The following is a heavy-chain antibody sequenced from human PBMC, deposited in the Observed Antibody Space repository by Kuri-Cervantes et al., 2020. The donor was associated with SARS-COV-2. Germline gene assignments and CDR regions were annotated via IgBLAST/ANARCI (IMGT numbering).Heavy chain of an antibody. Sequence: GSLRLSCTVSGGSISSYYWSWIRQPAGKGLEWIGRIYTSGSTNYNPSLKSRVTISVDTSKNQFSLKLSSVTAADTAVYYCARGQQWLARFDYWGQGTLVTVSS. D-gene: IGHD6-19*01. CDR3: ARGQQWLARFDY. CDR1: GGSISSYY. J-gene: IGHJ4*02. CDR2: IYTSGST. V-gene: IGHV4-4*07.